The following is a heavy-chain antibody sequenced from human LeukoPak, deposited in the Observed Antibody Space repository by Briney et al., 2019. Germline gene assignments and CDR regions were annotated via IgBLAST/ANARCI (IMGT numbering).Heavy chain of an antibody. J-gene: IGHJ4*02. CDR2: INPNSGGT. Sequence: ASVKVSCKTSGYTFTGYYMFWVRQAPGQGLEWMGWINPNSGGTNYAQRFQGRVTLTRDTSIGTAYMELSSLKSDDTAVYFCARRDSSDLWGQGTLVTVSS. CDR3: ARRDSSDL. CDR1: GYTFTGYY. D-gene: IGHD2-15*01. V-gene: IGHV1-2*02.